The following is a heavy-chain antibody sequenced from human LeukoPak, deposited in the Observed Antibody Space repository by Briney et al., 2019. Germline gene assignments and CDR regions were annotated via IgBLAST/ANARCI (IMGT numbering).Heavy chain of an antibody. J-gene: IGHJ4*02. Sequence: PSETLSLTCTVSGGSISSGGYYWSWIRQHPGKGLEWIGYIYYSGSTYYNPSLKSRVTISVDTSKNQFSLKLSSVTAADTAVYYCARELRIASENKFDYWGQGTLVTVSS. CDR1: GGSISSGGYY. CDR3: ARELRIASENKFDY. CDR2: IYYSGST. D-gene: IGHD1/OR15-1a*01. V-gene: IGHV4-31*03.